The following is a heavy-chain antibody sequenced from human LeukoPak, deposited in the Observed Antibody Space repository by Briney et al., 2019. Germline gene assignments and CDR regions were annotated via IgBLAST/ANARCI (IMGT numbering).Heavy chain of an antibody. CDR2: IYYSGGT. CDR3: ARAVGYSGYGVDY. CDR1: GGSISSGGYY. Sequence: SETLSLTCTVSGGSISSGGYYWSWIRQHPGKGLEWIGYIYYSGGTYYNPSLKSRVTISVDTSKNQFSLKLSSVTAADTAVYYCARAVGYSGYGVDYWGQGTLVTVSS. D-gene: IGHD5-12*01. J-gene: IGHJ4*02. V-gene: IGHV4-31*03.